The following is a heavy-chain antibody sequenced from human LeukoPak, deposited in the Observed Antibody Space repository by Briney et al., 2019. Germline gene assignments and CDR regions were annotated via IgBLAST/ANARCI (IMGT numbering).Heavy chain of an antibody. CDR2: IKSKTDDGTT. J-gene: IGHJ4*02. Sequence: GGSLGLSCAASGFTFSYAWMSWVRQAPGKGLEWVGRIKSKTDDGTTDYATPVKGRFTISRDDSKNTLYLQMNSLKTEDTAVYYCTTHFPVTTFYWGQGTLVTVSS. D-gene: IGHD4-17*01. CDR3: TTHFPVTTFY. V-gene: IGHV3-15*01. CDR1: GFTFSYAW.